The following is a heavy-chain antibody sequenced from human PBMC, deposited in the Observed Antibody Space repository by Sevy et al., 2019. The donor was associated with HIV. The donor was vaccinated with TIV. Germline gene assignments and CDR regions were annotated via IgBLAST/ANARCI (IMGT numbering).Heavy chain of an antibody. CDR3: ARLTTRPTSDLYGMDV. D-gene: IGHD4-17*01. CDR2: INPNDGVT. Sequence: ASVKVSCKASGYTFSDYYIHWVRQAPGQGLEWMAWINPNDGVTHYAQRFQGGVTLTRDTSVSTVYMELRGLRYDDTAIYYCARLTTRPTSDLYGMDVWGQGTTVTVSS. J-gene: IGHJ6*02. V-gene: IGHV1-2*02. CDR1: GYTFSDYY.